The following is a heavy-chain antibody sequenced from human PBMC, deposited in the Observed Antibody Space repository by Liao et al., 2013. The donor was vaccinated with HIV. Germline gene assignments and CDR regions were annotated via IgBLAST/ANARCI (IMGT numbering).Heavy chain of an antibody. D-gene: IGHD3-3*01. Sequence: QMQLQESGPGLVKPSETLFLTCAVSGGSINNHYWNWIRQPAGRGLEWIGRIYTSGNTNYNPSLKSRVTMSVDTSKNQFSLKLTSVTAADTAVYYCAARITISGVAIPHALDVWGQGTLVAVSS. CDR1: GGSINNHY. V-gene: IGHV4-4*07. CDR3: AARITISGVAIPHALDV. CDR2: IYTSGNT. J-gene: IGHJ3*01.